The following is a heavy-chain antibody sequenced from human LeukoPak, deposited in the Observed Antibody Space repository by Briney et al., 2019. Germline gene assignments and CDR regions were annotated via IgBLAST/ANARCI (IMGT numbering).Heavy chain of an antibody. D-gene: IGHD5-12*01. J-gene: IGHJ4*02. CDR3: ARTQYGGYVLDY. V-gene: IGHV4-39*01. CDR2: IYYSGST. CDR1: GGSISSSSYY. Sequence: SETLSLTCTVSGGSISSSSYYWGWIRQPPGKGLEWIGSIYYSGSTYYNPSLKSRVTISVDTSKNQFSRKLSSVTAADTAVYYCARTQYGGYVLDYWGQGTLVTVSS.